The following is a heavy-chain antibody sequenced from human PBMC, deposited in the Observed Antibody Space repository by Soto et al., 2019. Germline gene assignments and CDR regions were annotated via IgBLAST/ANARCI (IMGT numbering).Heavy chain of an antibody. Sequence: SETLSLTCTVSGGSTSSGGYYWSWIRQHPGKGLEWIGYIYYSGSTYYDPSLKSRVTISVDTSKNQFSLKLSSVTAADTAVYYCARVTGTTGDSPATRYYYFDYWGQGTLVTVSS. D-gene: IGHD1-7*01. J-gene: IGHJ4*02. V-gene: IGHV4-31*03. CDR1: GGSTSSGGYY. CDR3: ARVTGTTGDSPATRYYYFDY. CDR2: IYYSGST.